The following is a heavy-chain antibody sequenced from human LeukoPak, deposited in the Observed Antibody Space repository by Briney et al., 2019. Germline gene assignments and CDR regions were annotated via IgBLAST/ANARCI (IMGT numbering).Heavy chain of an antibody. J-gene: IGHJ4*02. Sequence: GGSLRLSCATSGFTFSSYGMHWVRQAPGKGLEWVAFIRFDGSNKYYADSVKGRFTISRDSSKNMLFLQMNSLSAEDTAVYYCARDRGLFYYDSSGYPDYWGQGTLVTVSS. D-gene: IGHD3-22*01. CDR1: GFTFSSYG. V-gene: IGHV3-30*02. CDR2: IRFDGSNK. CDR3: ARDRGLFYYDSSGYPDY.